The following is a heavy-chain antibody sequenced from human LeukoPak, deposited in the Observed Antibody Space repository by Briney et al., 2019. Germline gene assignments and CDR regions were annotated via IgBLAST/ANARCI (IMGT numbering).Heavy chain of an antibody. CDR2: IYYTGVN. J-gene: IGHJ3*01. CDR3: ATIPLSDIDA. Sequence: SETLSLTCTVTGVSIYDSYWSWIRQPPGEGLEWIGYIYYTGVNNYNPSLKGRVSTSMDTSKSQFSLKLTSVTAADTAVYYCATIPLSDIDAWGQGTMVIVSS. CDR1: GVSIYDSY. V-gene: IGHV4-59*01.